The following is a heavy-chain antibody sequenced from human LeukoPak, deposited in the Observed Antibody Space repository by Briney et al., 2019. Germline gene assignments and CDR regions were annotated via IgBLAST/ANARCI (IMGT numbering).Heavy chain of an antibody. D-gene: IGHD3-22*01. CDR1: GXTFSSYS. Sequence: GGSLRLSCAASGXTFSSYSMNWVHQAPGKGLEWVSSISSSSSYIYYADSVKGRFTISRDNAKNSLYLQMNSLRAEDTAVYYCARDLPPLYYYDSSASRAFDIWGQGIMVTVSS. V-gene: IGHV3-21*01. CDR3: ARDLPPLYYYDSSASRAFDI. CDR2: ISSSSSYI. J-gene: IGHJ3*02.